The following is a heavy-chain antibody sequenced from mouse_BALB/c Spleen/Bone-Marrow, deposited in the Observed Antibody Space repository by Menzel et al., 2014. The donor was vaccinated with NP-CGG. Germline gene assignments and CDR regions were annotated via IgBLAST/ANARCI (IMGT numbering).Heavy chain of an antibody. J-gene: IGHJ2*01. V-gene: IGHV1-22*01. CDR2: VNPNIGGT. CDR1: GYTFTDYT. CDR3: ARGRWYY. D-gene: IGHD2-3*01. Sequence: EVKLVESGPELVKPGASVKISCKTSGYTFTDYTLHWVKQSHGKSLEWIGGVNPNIGGTSYNRKFKGKASLTVNKSSTTAYMERRSQTSKDSAVYYCARGRWYYWGQGTTLTVS.